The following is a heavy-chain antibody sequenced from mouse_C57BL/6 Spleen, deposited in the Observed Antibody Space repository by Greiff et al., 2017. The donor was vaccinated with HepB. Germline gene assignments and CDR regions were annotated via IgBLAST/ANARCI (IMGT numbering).Heavy chain of an antibody. CDR1: GFTFSNYW. D-gene: IGHD2-5*01. CDR3: TGSNPFAY. Sequence: DVQLQESGGGLVQPGGSMKLSCVASGFTFSNYWMNWVRQSPEKGLEWVAQIRLKSDNYATHYAESVKGRFTISRDDSKSSVYLQMNNLRAEDTGIYYCTGSNPFAYWGQGTLVTVSA. J-gene: IGHJ3*01. V-gene: IGHV6-3*01. CDR2: IRLKSDNYAT.